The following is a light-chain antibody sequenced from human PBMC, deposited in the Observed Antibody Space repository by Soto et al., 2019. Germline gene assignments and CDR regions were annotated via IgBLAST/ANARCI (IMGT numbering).Light chain of an antibody. CDR2: DVS. CDR1: SSDVGGYNY. J-gene: IGLJ1*01. V-gene: IGLV2-14*01. Sequence: QSVLTQPASVSGSPGQSIAISCTGTSSDVGGYNYVSWYQQHPGKAPKLMVYDVSNRPSGVSNRFSGSKSGNTASLTISGLQVEDEADYYSTAYTSSSTYVVGTGTKVTVL. CDR3: TAYTSSSTYV.